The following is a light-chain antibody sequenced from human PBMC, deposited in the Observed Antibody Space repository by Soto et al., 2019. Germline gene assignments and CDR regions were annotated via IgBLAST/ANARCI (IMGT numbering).Light chain of an antibody. CDR2: GVS. Sequence: IVLTQSPGTLSLSPGERATLSCRASQRLASSYLAWFQQRPGQAPRLLLYGVSSRATGIPDRFSGSGSGTDFTLAISRVEPEDFAVYFCQQYADSPITFGQGTRLEI. V-gene: IGKV3-20*01. CDR1: QRLASSY. J-gene: IGKJ5*01. CDR3: QQYADSPIT.